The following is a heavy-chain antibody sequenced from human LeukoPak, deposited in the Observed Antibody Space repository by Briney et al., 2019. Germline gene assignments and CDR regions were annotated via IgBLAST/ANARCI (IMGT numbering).Heavy chain of an antibody. V-gene: IGHV3-21*01. CDR3: ARGTTYIDY. Sequence: SSISLTTLYIYYADSVNPPFTISRDNANNSLYLQMNSLRAEDTAVYYCARGTTYIDYWGQGTLVTVSS. CDR2: ISLTTLYI. D-gene: IGHD1-1*01. J-gene: IGHJ4*02.